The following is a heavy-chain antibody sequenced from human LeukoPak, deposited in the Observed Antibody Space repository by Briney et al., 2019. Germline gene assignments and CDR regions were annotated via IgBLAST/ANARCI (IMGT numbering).Heavy chain of an antibody. V-gene: IGHV3-74*01. CDR3: ATQAGITIFGRYFDY. CDR1: GFTFSNSW. D-gene: IGHD3-3*01. J-gene: IGHJ4*02. CDR2: INTDGNST. Sequence: PGGSLRLSCAASGFTFSNSWMNWVRQAPGKGLLWVSRINTDGNSTTYADSVKGRFTISRDNAKNTLYLQMNSLRAEDTGVYYCATQAGITIFGRYFDYWGQGTLVTVSS.